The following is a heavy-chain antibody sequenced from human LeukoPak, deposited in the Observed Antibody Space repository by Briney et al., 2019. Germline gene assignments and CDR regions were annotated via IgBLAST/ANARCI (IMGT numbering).Heavy chain of an antibody. CDR2: IWYGGSNK. D-gene: IGHD6-19*01. CDR3: AKAGEQWLVQRGAAFDI. V-gene: IGHV3-33*06. CDR1: GFTFSSYG. Sequence: GGSLRLSCAASGFTFSSYGMHWVRQAPGKGLEWVAVIWYGGSNKYYADSVKGRFTISRDNSKNTLYLQMNSQRAEDTAVYYCAKAGEQWLVQRGAAFDIWGQGTMVTVSS. J-gene: IGHJ3*02.